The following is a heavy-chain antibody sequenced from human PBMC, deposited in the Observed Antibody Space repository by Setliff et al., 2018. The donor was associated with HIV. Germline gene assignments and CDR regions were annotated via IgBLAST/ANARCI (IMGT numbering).Heavy chain of an antibody. CDR2: INPKSGGT. J-gene: IGHJ6*03. Sequence: GASVKVSCKASGYTFTDYYMHWVRQAPGQGLEWMGWINPKSGGTNSALKFQGMVTMTRDTSISTAYMELSRLRSDDTAVYYCARDGGGPGDYYYYYMDVWAKRGRGHRLL. CDR1: GYTFTDYY. D-gene: IGHD3-16*01. CDR3: ARDGGGPGDYYYYYMDV. V-gene: IGHV1-2*02.